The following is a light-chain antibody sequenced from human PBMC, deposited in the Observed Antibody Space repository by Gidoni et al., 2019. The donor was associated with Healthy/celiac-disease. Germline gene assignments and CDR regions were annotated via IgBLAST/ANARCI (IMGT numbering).Light chain of an antibody. CDR1: QSVSSY. V-gene: IGKV3-11*01. CDR3: QQRSNWPRSIT. Sequence: EIVLTQYPATLSLSPGSRDTLSCRASQSVSSYLAWYQQKPGQAHRLLIYDASNRATGIPARFSGIGSCKDFTLTISSLEPEDFAVYYCQQRSNWPRSITFGQGTRLEIK. CDR2: DAS. J-gene: IGKJ5*01.